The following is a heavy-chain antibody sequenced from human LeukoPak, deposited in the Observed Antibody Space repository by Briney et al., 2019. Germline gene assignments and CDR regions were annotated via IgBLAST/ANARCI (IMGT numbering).Heavy chain of an antibody. CDR3: ARAPGVVVPAAKVRYYYYGMDV. Sequence: GSLRLSCAASGFTFSSYAMHWVRQAPGKGLEWVAVISYDGSNKYYADSVKGRFTISRDNAKNSLYLQMNSLRAEDTAVYYCARAPGVVVPAAKVRYYYYGMDVWGQGTTVTVSS. J-gene: IGHJ6*02. V-gene: IGHV3-30*01. CDR2: ISYDGSNK. CDR1: GFTFSSYA. D-gene: IGHD2-2*01.